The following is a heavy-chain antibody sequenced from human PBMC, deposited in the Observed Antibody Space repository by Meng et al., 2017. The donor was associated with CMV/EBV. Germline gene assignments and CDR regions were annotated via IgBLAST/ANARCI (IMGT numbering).Heavy chain of an antibody. V-gene: IGHV4-34*01. CDR3: ASLSTMIVVEN. Sequence: GSLRLSCAVYGWSFSGYYWSWIRQPPGKGLEWIGEINHSGSTNYNPSLKSRVTISVDTSKNQFSLKLSSVTAADTAVYYCASLSTMIVVENWGQGTLVTVSS. J-gene: IGHJ4*02. CDR1: GWSFSGYY. CDR2: INHSGST. D-gene: IGHD3-22*01.